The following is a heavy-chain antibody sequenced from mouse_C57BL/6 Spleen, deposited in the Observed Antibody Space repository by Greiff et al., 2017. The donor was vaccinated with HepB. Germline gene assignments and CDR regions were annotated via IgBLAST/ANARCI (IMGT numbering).Heavy chain of an antibody. CDR2: IHPNSGST. V-gene: IGHV1-64*01. D-gene: IGHD1-2*01. J-gene: IGHJ4*01. Sequence: VQLQQSGAELVKPGASVKLSCKASGYTFTSYWMHWVKQRPGQGLEWIGMIHPNSGSTSYNEKFKSKATLTVDKSSSTAYMQRSSLTSEDSAVYYWSSKYLFDGYYYAMDYWGQGTSVTVSS. CDR1: GYTFTSYW. CDR3: SSKYLFDGYYYAMDY.